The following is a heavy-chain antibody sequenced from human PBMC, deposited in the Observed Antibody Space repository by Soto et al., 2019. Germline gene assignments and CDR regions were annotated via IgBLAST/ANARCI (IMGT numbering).Heavy chain of an antibody. D-gene: IGHD3-22*01. CDR3: AGDTYDTTGYPLDY. V-gene: IGHV1-18*04. CDR2: ISTFHGNT. J-gene: IGHJ4*02. CDR1: AYPFTSYG. Sequence: GXSVKLACKASAYPFTSYGIILVRQAPGQGLEWMGWISTFHGNTNYAQKFQGSVTMTTDTSTSTAHMELRSLTSDDTAIYYCAGDTYDTTGYPLDYWGQGTLVTVSS.